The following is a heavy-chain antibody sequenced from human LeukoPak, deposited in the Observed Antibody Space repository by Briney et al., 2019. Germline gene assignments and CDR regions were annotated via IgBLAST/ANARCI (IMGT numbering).Heavy chain of an antibody. V-gene: IGHV1-8*01. CDR2: MNPNSGNT. CDR1: GYTFTTYD. D-gene: IGHD4-23*01. J-gene: IGHJ5*02. CDR3: ARGPNKSDGGNSGSAWFDP. Sequence: GASVKVSCKASGYTFTTYDINWVRQATGQGLEWMGWMNPNSGNTGHAQKFQGRVTMTRNTSISTAYMELSSLRSEDTAVYYCARGPNKSDGGNSGSAWFDPWGQGTLVTVSS.